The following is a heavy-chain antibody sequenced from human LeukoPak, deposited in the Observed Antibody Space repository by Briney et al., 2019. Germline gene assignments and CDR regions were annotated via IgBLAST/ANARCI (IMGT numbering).Heavy chain of an antibody. CDR1: GYTFTSYG. J-gene: IGHJ6*02. CDR3: ARGVRGVITQKYYYYGMAV. Sequence: ASVKVSCKASGYTFTSYGISWLRQAPGQGLEWMGWISAYNGNTNYAQKLQGRVTMTTDTSTSTAYMELRSLRSDDTAVYYCARGVRGVITQKYYYYGMAVWGQGTTVTVSS. D-gene: IGHD3-10*01. CDR2: ISAYNGNT. V-gene: IGHV1-18*01.